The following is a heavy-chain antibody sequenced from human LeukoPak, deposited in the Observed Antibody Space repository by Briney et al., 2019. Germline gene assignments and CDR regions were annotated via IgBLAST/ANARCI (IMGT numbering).Heavy chain of an antibody. J-gene: IGHJ4*02. D-gene: IGHD3-10*01. V-gene: IGHV4-59*08. CDR1: GGSISSYY. CDR3: ARSGSTPRLFVDY. CDR2: IYDSGSS. Sequence: SEALSLTCTVPGGSISSYYWSWIRQPPGEGLGWVGYIYDSGSSNYNPSLKSRVTISVDTSKNQFSLKMSSVTAADTAVYYCARSGSTPRLFVDYWGQGTLVTVSS.